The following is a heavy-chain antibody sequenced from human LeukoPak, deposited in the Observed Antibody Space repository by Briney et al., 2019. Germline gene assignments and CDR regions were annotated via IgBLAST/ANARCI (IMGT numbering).Heavy chain of an antibody. CDR2: ISSSGSTI. CDR1: GFTFSSYE. V-gene: IGHV3-48*03. J-gene: IGHJ3*02. D-gene: IGHD1-26*01. Sequence: GGSLRLSCAASGFTFSSYEMNWVRQAPGKGLEWVSYISSSGSTIYYADSVKGRFTISRDNAKNSLYLQMNSLRVEDTAVYYCARASRVGANIDAFDIWGQGTMVTVSS. CDR3: ARASRVGANIDAFDI.